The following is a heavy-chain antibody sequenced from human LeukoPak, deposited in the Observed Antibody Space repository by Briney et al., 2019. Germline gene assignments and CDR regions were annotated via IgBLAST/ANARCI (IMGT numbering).Heavy chain of an antibody. CDR3: ADLGTSD. CDR1: GFSFSSYW. Sequence: GGSLRLSCAASGFSFSSYWMSRVRQAPGKGLEWVATINSDGSAKYHVDSVKGRFTISRDNAKNLVYLQMSILRAEDTAVYYCADLGTSDCGQGTLVTVSS. D-gene: IGHD1-7*01. J-gene: IGHJ4*02. CDR2: INSDGSAK. V-gene: IGHV3-7*01.